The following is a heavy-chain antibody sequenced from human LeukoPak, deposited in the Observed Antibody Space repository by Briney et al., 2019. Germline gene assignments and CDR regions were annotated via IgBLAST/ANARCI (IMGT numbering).Heavy chain of an antibody. CDR1: GFTFSNYA. D-gene: IGHD2-2*01. CDR3: ARDRWGCTSTSCYDFGY. Sequence: GGSLRLSCAASGFTFSNYAMHWVRQAPGKGLEYVSAISSDGVSTYYANSVKGRFTISRDHSKNTLYLQMGSLRAGDMAVYYCARDRWGCTSTSCYDFGYWGQGTLVTVSS. CDR2: ISSDGVST. J-gene: IGHJ4*02. V-gene: IGHV3-64*01.